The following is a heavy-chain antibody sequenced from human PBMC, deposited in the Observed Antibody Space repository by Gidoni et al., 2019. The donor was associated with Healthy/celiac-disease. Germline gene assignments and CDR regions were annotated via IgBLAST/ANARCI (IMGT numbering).Heavy chain of an antibody. Sequence: EVQLVESGGGLVKPGGSLRLSCAASGFTFSSYSMNWVRQAPGKGLEWVSSISSSSSYIYYADSLKGRFTISRDNAKNSLYLQMNSLRAEDTAVYYCASVQDNWGWVYWGQGTLVTVSS. J-gene: IGHJ4*02. D-gene: IGHD7-27*01. CDR1: GFTFSSYS. V-gene: IGHV3-21*01. CDR2: ISSSSSYI. CDR3: ASVQDNWGWVY.